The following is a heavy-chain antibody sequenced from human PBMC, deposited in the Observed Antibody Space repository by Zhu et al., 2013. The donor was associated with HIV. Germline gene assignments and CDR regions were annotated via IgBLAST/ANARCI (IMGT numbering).Heavy chain of an antibody. J-gene: IGHJ4*02. D-gene: IGHD6-13*01. CDR1: GGTFSSYA. CDR2: IIPIFGTA. V-gene: IGHV1-69*01. CDR3: ARDGGGGYTFDY. Sequence: QVQLVQSGAEVKKPGSSVKVSCKASGGTFSSYAISWVRQAPGQGLEWMGGIIPIFGTANYAQKFQGRVTIIADESTSTAYIELNRLTSEDTAVYFCARDGGGGYTFDYWGQGTLVTVSS.